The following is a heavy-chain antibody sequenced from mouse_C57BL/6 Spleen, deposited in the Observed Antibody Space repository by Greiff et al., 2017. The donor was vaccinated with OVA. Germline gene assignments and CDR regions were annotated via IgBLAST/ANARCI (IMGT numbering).Heavy chain of an antibody. CDR3: AIDDDYCWYFDD. CDR1: GYSITSCYI. CDR2: IRYDGSN. Sequence: DVQLQESGPGLVKPAPSLTLSCSATGYSITSCYIRKWIRQPAGNILEMGGFIRYDGSNNYNPTFKNRISITRDTSKNQSFLKLNSVTTEDPATDYCAIDDDYCWYFDDWGTGTTVTVSA. J-gene: IGHJ1*03. V-gene: IGHV3-6*01. D-gene: IGHD2-3*01.